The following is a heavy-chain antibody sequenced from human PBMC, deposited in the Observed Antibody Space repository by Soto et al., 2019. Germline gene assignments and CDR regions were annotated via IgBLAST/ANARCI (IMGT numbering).Heavy chain of an antibody. J-gene: IGHJ5*02. D-gene: IGHD3-16*01. CDR1: RLTVTNNY. V-gene: IGHV3-66*01. CDR2: IYVNDNR. Sequence: GGSLRLSWAVSRLTVTNNYMTWFRQAPGKGLEWVSVIYVNDNRYYAESVKGRFTIPRDSSKNTAYLQMNSLRVDDTAVYYCARDYCFSGSYAPWFDPWGQGTLVTVSS. CDR3: ARDYCFSGSYAPWFDP.